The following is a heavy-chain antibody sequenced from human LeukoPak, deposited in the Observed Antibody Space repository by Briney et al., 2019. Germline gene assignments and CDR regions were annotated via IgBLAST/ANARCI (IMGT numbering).Heavy chain of an antibody. Sequence: GGSLRLSCAASGFTFSSYSMNWVRQAPGKWLEWVSYISSSSSTIYYADSVKGRFTISRDNVKNSLYLQMNSLRSEDMALYYCVKGYCSGGNCYFDYWGQGTLVTVSS. V-gene: IGHV3-48*01. CDR1: GFTFSSYS. CDR2: ISSSSSTI. D-gene: IGHD2-15*01. J-gene: IGHJ4*02. CDR3: VKGYCSGGNCYFDY.